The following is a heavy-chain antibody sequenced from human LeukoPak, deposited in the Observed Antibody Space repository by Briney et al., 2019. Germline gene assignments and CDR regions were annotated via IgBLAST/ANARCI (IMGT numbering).Heavy chain of an antibody. CDR1: GGLTSRIEYY. J-gene: IGHJ4*02. D-gene: IGHD1-26*01. CDR3: ASVSVWELATHTGGSFDY. V-gene: IGHV4-30-4*01. Sequence: SHTLSLTCTVSGGLTSRIEYYWGWVRQSPVKGLEWLGHIYHTGTTLYSPHLNNRLTISVDSSKNQFSLTLNSVTAADTAVYYCASVSVWELATHTGGSFDYWGRGILVTVSS. CDR2: IYHTGTT.